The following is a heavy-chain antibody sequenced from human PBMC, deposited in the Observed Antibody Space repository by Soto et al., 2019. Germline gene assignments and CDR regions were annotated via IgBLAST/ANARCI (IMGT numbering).Heavy chain of an antibody. D-gene: IGHD6-19*01. CDR2: FDPEDGET. Sequence: ASVKVSCKVSGYTLTELSMHLVRQAPGKGLEWMGGFDPEDGETIYAQKFQGRVTMTEDTSTDTAYVELSSLRSEDTAVYYCATMIAVAGCFDYWGQGTLVTVSS. CDR3: ATMIAVAGCFDY. V-gene: IGHV1-24*01. J-gene: IGHJ4*02. CDR1: GYTLTELS.